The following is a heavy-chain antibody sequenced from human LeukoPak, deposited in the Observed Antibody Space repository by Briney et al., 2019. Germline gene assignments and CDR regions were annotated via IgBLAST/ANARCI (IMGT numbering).Heavy chain of an antibody. CDR1: GGSISSYY. V-gene: IGHV4-4*07. CDR3: ARDRYGVRGNNWFDP. CDR2: IYTSGST. D-gene: IGHD3-10*01. Sequence: SETLSLTCTASGGSISSYYWSWIRQPAGKGLEWIGRIYTSGSTNYNPSLKSRVTMSVDTSKNQFSLKLSSVTAADTAVYYCARDRYGVRGNNWFDPWGQGTLVTVPS. J-gene: IGHJ5*02.